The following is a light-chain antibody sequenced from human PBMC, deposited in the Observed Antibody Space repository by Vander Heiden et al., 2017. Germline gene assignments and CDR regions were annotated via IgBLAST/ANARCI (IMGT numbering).Light chain of an antibody. J-gene: IGKJ3*01. CDR1: QGISSA. Sequence: AIHLTPSPSSLSAAVGDRVTITCRASQGISSALAWYQQKPGKAPKLLIYDASSLESGVPSRFSGSGSGTDFTLTISSLQPEDFATYYCQQFNSYPFTFGPGTKVDIK. CDR3: QQFNSYPFT. CDR2: DAS. V-gene: IGKV1-13*02.